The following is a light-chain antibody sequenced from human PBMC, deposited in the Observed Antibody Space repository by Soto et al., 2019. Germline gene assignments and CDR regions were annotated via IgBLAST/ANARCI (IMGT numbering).Light chain of an antibody. CDR3: QSYDSSLSGV. J-gene: IGLJ1*01. CDR2: GNS. V-gene: IGLV1-40*01. Sequence: QSVLTQPPSVSWSPGQRVTISCTGSSSNIGAGYDVHWYQQFPGTAPKLLIYGNSNRPSGVPDRFSGSKSGTSASLAITGLQAEDEADYYCQSYDSSLSGVFGSGTKVNVL. CDR1: SSNIGAGYD.